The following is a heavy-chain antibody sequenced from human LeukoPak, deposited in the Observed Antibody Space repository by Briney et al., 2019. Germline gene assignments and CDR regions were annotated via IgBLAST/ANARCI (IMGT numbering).Heavy chain of an antibody. CDR1: GFTFSSYG. J-gene: IGHJ4*02. Sequence: PGGSLRLSCAASGFTFSSYGMHWVRQAPGKGLEWVSVIYSGGSTYYADSVKGRFTISRDNSKNTLYLQMNSLRAEDTAVYYCARSTSSWYTRDWGQGTLVTVSS. CDR3: ARSTSSWYTRD. CDR2: IYSGGST. D-gene: IGHD6-13*01. V-gene: IGHV3-66*01.